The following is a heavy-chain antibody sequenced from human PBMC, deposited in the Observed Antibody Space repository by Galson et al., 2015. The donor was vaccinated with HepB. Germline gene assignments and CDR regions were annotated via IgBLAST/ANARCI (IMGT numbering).Heavy chain of an antibody. V-gene: IGHV3-48*01. CDR1: RFTFNFYS. J-gene: IGHJ4*02. Sequence: SLRLSCAASRFTFNFYSMTWVRQAPGKGLEWISHISSDGGNKYYADSVKGRFSISRDNAKNSLYLQMNSLRAEDTAVYYCARDAWVDNWGQGSLVTVSS. CDR2: ISSDGGNK. CDR3: ARDAWVDN. D-gene: IGHD7-27*01.